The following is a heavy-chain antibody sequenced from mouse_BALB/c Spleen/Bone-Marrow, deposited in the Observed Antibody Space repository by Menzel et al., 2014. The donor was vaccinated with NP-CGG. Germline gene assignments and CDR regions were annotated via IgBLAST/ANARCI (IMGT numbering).Heavy chain of an antibody. CDR2: ISTYSGNT. CDR1: GYTFTDYA. J-gene: IGHJ4*01. Sequence: QVQXQQSGPELVRPGVSVKISCKGSGYTFTDYAMHWVKRSHAKSLEWIGVISTYSGNTNYNQKFKGKATMTVDKSSSTAYMELARLTSEDSAIYYCASYGSSYYAMDYWGQGTSVTVSS. V-gene: IGHV1-67*01. CDR3: ASYGSSYYAMDY. D-gene: IGHD1-1*01.